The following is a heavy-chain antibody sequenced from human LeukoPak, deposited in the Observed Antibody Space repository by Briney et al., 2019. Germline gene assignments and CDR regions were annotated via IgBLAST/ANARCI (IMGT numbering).Heavy chain of an antibody. CDR1: GGSISSYY. CDR3: AREDYYNSGGYYLDY. Sequence: SETLSLTCTVSGGSISSYYWSWIRQPAGKGLEWIGRIYTSGGTNYNPSLKSRVTISVDTSKNQFSLKLSSVTTADTAVYFCAREDYYNSGGYYLDYWGQGTLVTVSS. J-gene: IGHJ4*02. D-gene: IGHD3-22*01. V-gene: IGHV4-4*07. CDR2: IYTSGGT.